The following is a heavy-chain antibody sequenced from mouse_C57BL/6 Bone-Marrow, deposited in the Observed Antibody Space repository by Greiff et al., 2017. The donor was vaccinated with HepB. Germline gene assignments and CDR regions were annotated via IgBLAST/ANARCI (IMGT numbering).Heavy chain of an antibody. V-gene: IGHV1-61*01. D-gene: IGHD1-1*01. CDR3: ARGYYYGTWFAY. CDR2: IYPSDSET. CDR1: GYTFTSYW. Sequence: QVQLQQPGAGLVRPGSSVKLSCKASGYTFTSYWMDWVKQRPGQGLEWIGNIYPSDSETHYNQKFKDKATLTVDKSSSTAYMQLSSLTSEDSAVYYCARGYYYGTWFAYWGQGTLVTVSA. J-gene: IGHJ3*01.